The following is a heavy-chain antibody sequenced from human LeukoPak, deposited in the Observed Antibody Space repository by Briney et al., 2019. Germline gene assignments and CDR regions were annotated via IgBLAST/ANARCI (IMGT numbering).Heavy chain of an antibody. V-gene: IGHV3-30*04. CDR1: GITFSTYA. CDR3: ARGVRIAVAGYIDY. J-gene: IGHJ4*02. CDR2: ISYDGSNK. Sequence: GGSLRLSCVASGITFSTYAMHWVRQAPGKGLEWVAAISYDGSNKNYADSVKGRFTISRDNSKNTLYLQMNSLRAEDTAVYYCARGVRIAVAGYIDYWGQGTLVTVSS. D-gene: IGHD6-19*01.